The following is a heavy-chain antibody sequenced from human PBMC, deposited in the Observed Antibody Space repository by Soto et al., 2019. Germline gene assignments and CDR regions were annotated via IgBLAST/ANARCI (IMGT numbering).Heavy chain of an antibody. J-gene: IGHJ6*03. CDR3: ARELKGITGTTWYYYYMDV. CDR1: GFTVSSNY. Sequence: PGGSLRLSCAASGFTVSSNYMSCVRQAPGKGLEWVSVIYSGGSTYYADSEKGRFNISRDNSKNTLYLQMNSLRAEDTAVYYCARELKGITGTTWYYYYMDVWGKGTTVTVSS. CDR2: IYSGGST. D-gene: IGHD1-7*01. V-gene: IGHV3-66*01.